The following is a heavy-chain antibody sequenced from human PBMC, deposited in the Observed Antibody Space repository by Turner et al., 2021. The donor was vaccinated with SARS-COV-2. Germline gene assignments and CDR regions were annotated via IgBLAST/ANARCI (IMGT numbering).Heavy chain of an antibody. CDR3: ATIAAAGPDFYYYYGMDV. J-gene: IGHJ6*02. D-gene: IGHD6-13*01. V-gene: IGHV3-21*01. CDR1: GFTFSSYA. Sequence: EVQLLESGGGLVQPGGSLRLSCAASGFTFSSYAMNWVRQAPGKGLEWVSSISSSSSYIYYADSVKGRFTISRDNAKNSLYLQLNSLRAEDTAVYYCATIAAAGPDFYYYYGMDVWGQGTTVTVSS. CDR2: ISSSSSYI.